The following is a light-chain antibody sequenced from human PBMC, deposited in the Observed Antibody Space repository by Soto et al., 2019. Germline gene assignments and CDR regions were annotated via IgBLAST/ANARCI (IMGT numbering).Light chain of an antibody. J-gene: IGLJ2*01. Sequence: QSALTQPASVSGSPGQSITLACTGTSSDVGGYNYVSWYQQHPGKAPKLMIYEVNNRPSGVSFRFSGSTSGSTASLTISGLQAEDEADYYCSSYTSTNTLVFGGGTKLTVL. CDR3: SSYTSTNTLV. CDR2: EVN. CDR1: SSDVGGYNY. V-gene: IGLV2-14*01.